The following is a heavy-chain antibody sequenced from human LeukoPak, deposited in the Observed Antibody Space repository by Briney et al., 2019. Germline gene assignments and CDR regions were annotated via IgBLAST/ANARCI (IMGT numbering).Heavy chain of an antibody. CDR3: AREAVTGIAAAGIGFDP. CDR1: GGSFSGYY. D-gene: IGHD6-13*01. Sequence: SETLSLTCAVYGGSFSGYYWSWIRQPPGKGLEWIGEINHSGSTNYNPSLKSRVTISVDTSKNQFSLKLSSVTPADTAVYYCAREAVTGIAAAGIGFDPWGQGTLVTVSS. V-gene: IGHV4-34*01. CDR2: INHSGST. J-gene: IGHJ5*02.